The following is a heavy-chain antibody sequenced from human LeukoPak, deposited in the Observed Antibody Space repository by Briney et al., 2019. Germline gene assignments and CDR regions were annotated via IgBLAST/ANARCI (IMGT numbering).Heavy chain of an antibody. CDR2: IYNTGST. D-gene: IGHD3-22*01. V-gene: IGHV4-39*01. CDR3: ASQPYYESSGYYFY. Sequence: SETLSLTCTVSGGSISSSTYNWGWIRQPPGKGLEWIGSIYNTGSTFYNPSLKSRATISIDTSKNQFSLELSSVTAADTAIYYCASQPYYESSGYYFYWGQGTLVTVSS. CDR1: GGSISSSTYN. J-gene: IGHJ4*02.